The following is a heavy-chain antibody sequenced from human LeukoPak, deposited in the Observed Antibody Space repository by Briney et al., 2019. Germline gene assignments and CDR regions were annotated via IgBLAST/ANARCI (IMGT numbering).Heavy chain of an antibody. CDR3: AKSASSDYRHFDS. CDR1: GFTFSSYA. J-gene: IGHJ4*02. V-gene: IGHV3-23*01. Sequence: GGSLRLSCAASGFTFSSYAMSWVRQAPGKGLEWVSSISGSGGGTYYADSVKGRFTISRDNSKNTLYLQMNSLRAEVTAVYYCAKSASSDYRHFDSWGQGTLVTVSS. D-gene: IGHD3-22*01. CDR2: ISGSGGGT.